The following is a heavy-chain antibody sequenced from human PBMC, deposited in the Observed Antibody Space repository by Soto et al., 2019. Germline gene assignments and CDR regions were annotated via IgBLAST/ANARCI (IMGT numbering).Heavy chain of an antibody. Sequence: XPVKVSCTASGYPFTTYDVDWVRHSPGQGLEWLGWMDPNSGSTGYAQNFQGRITMTRNISRNTAHMELSSLQSEDTAVYYCARERKFDFWRKGLDVWGQGTTVTVSS. J-gene: IGHJ6*02. CDR3: ARERKFDFWRKGLDV. V-gene: IGHV1-8*01. CDR1: GYPFTTYD. CDR2: MDPNSGST. D-gene: IGHD3-3*01.